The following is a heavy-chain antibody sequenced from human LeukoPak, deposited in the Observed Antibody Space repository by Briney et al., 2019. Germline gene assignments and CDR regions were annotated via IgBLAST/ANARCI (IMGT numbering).Heavy chain of an antibody. V-gene: IGHV1-2*02. CDR1: EYTFTGYY. CDR3: ARDFRITIFGVELDY. J-gene: IGHJ4*02. CDR2: INPNSGGT. D-gene: IGHD3-3*01. Sequence: ASAKVSCKASEYTFTGYYMHWVRQAPGQGLEWMGWINPNSGGTNYAQKFQGRVTMTRDTSISTAYMELSRLRSDDTAVYYCARDFRITIFGVELDYWGQGTLVTVSS.